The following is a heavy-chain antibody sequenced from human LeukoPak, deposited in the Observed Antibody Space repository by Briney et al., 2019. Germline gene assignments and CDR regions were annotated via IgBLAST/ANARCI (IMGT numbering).Heavy chain of an antibody. J-gene: IGHJ4*02. V-gene: IGHV4-59*01. Sequence: SEPLSLTCTVCGGSLSSYYWSWMREPPGKGLEWIGYIYYSWSTNYNPSCKSRVTISVDTSKNQFSLKLSSVTAADTSVYYCARPNGGQLAEEFDYWGQGTLVTVSS. CDR2: IYYSWST. D-gene: IGHD6-6*01. CDR3: ARPNGGQLAEEFDY. CDR1: GGSLSSYY.